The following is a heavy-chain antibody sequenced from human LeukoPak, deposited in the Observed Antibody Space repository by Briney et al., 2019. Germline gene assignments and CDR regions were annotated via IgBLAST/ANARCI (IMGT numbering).Heavy chain of an antibody. V-gene: IGHV3-7*01. D-gene: IGHD6-13*01. J-gene: IGHJ3*02. CDR1: GFTFSNYW. CDR2: INQDGSET. Sequence: GGPLRLSCPAPGFTFSNYWLNWAPQPPGKGLESLANINQDGSETYYADSVKGRFTISRDNAKNSLYLQMNSLRAEDTAVYYCARAPSGPSSSWYQDAFDIWGQGTMVTVSS. CDR3: ARAPSGPSSSWYQDAFDI.